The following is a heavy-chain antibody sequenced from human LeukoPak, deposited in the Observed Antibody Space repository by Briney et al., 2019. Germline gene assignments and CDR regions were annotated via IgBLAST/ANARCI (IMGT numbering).Heavy chain of an antibody. CDR1: GVTLSTYA. D-gene: IGHD3-3*01. V-gene: IGHV3-23*01. J-gene: IGHJ4*02. Sequence: GGSLRLSCEASGVTLSTYAMSWARQAPGKGLEWVSGISSSGSGDNTYYADSVKGRFTISRDSSKNTLFLHMNTLRAEDTAIYYCAKSAKVEEYYDFWSGYCGDCYYFDYWGQGTLVTVSS. CDR2: ISSSGSGDNT. CDR3: AKSAKVEEYYDFWSGYCGDCYYFDY.